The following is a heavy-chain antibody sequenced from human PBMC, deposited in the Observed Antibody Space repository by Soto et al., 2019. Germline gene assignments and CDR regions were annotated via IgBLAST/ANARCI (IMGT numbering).Heavy chain of an antibody. J-gene: IGHJ4*02. V-gene: IGHV3-30-3*01. CDR3: ARDIYNWNAY. CDR2: ISYDGSNK. Sequence: PGGSLRLSCAASGFTFSSYAMHWVRQAPGKGLEWVAVISYDGSNKYYADSVKGRFTISRDNSKNTLYLQMNSLRAEDTAVYYCARDIYNWNAYWGQGTLVTVSS. D-gene: IGHD1-20*01. CDR1: GFTFSSYA.